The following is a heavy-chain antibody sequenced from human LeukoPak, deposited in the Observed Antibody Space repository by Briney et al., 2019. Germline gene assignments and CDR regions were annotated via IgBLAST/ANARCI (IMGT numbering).Heavy chain of an antibody. CDR2: INHSGST. J-gene: IGHJ4*02. V-gene: IGHV4-34*01. CDR1: GGSFSGYY. D-gene: IGHD2-21*02. CDR3: ARRFNIVVVTAIDY. Sequence: SETLSLTCAVYGGSFSGYYWSWIRQPPGKGLEWIGEINHSGSTNYNPSLKSRVTISVDTSKNQFSLKLSSVTAADTAVYCCARRFNIVVVTAIDYWGQGTLVTVSS.